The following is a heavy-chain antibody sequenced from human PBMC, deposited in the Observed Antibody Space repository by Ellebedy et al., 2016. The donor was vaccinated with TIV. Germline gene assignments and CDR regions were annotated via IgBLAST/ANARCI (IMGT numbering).Heavy chain of an antibody. J-gene: IGHJ6*02. CDR1: GFTFNNYA. CDR2: ISGSGVST. V-gene: IGHV3-23*01. CDR3: AKDMDIVIKPVYGMDV. D-gene: IGHD5-12*01. Sequence: GESLKISCAASGFTFNNYAMSWVRQAPGKGLEWVSAISGSGVSTYYADSVKGRFTISRDNSKNTLFLQMNSLRVEDTAVFYCAKDMDIVIKPVYGMDVWGQGTTVTVSS.